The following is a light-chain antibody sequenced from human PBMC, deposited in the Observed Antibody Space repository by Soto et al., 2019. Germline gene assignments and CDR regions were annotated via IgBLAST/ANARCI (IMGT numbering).Light chain of an antibody. V-gene: IGLV1-44*01. J-gene: IGLJ1*01. Sequence: QLVLTQPPSASGTPGQRVTISCSGSSSNVGRNIVNWYQQLPGTAPKLLIYGDYQRPSGVPGRFSGSKSGTSASLAISGLQSEDEADYYCAAWDDGLHGYVFGTGTKLTVL. CDR1: SSNVGRNI. CDR2: GDY. CDR3: AAWDDGLHGYV.